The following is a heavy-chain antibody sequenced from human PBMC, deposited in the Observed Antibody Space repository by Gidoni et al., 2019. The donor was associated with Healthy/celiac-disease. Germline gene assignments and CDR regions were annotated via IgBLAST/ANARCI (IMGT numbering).Heavy chain of an antibody. D-gene: IGHD6-19*01. CDR1: GFTFSSYE. J-gene: IGHJ3*02. CDR2: ISSSGSTI. Sequence: EVQLVESGGGLVQPGGSLRLSCAASGFTFSSYEMNWVRQAPGKGLEWVSYISSSGSTIYYADSVKGRFTISRDNAKNSLYLQMNSLRAEDTAVYYCARGTSMYSSGWYKAFDIWGQGTMVTVSS. CDR3: ARGTSMYSSGWYKAFDI. V-gene: IGHV3-48*03.